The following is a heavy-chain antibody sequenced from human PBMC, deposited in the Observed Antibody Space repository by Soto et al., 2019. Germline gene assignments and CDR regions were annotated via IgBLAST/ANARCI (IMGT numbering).Heavy chain of an antibody. V-gene: IGHV4-59*11. Sequence: PSETLSLTCSVSGDSINSRYWSWIRQPPGKGLEWIGYIDYVGSIHYNPSLKTRVTISVDTSENQFSLRLSSVTAADTAVYYCARAFAGFGAYWYFDLWGRGTLVTVSS. J-gene: IGHJ2*01. CDR2: IDYVGSI. CDR1: GDSINSRY. D-gene: IGHD3-16*01. CDR3: ARAFAGFGAYWYFDL.